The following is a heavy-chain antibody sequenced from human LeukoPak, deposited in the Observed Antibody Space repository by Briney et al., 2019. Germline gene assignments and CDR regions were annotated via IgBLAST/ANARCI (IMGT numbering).Heavy chain of an antibody. V-gene: IGHV4-34*01. J-gene: IGHJ4*02. CDR2: INHSGST. D-gene: IGHD3-22*01. CDR1: GGSFSGYY. Sequence: SETLSLTCAVYGGSFSGYYWSWIRQPPGKGLGWIGEINHSGSTNYNPSLKSRVTISVDTSKNQFSLKLSSVTAADTAVYYCARVVGWLWPDYWGQGTLVTVSS. CDR3: ARVVGWLWPDY.